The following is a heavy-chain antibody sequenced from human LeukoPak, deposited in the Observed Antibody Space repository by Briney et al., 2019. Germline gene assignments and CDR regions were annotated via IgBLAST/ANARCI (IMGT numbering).Heavy chain of an antibody. J-gene: IGHJ6*02. V-gene: IGHV4-34*01. CDR2: INHSGST. CDR1: GGSFSGYY. D-gene: IGHD3-22*01. Sequence: SETLSLTCAVYGGSFSGYYWSWIRQPPGKGLEWIGEINHSGSTNYNPSLKSRVTISVDTSKNQFSLKLSSVTAADTAVYYCARGGPGGTYYYDSSGYQQGHYYGMDVWGQGTTVTVSS. CDR3: ARGGPGGTYYYDSSGYQQGHYYGMDV.